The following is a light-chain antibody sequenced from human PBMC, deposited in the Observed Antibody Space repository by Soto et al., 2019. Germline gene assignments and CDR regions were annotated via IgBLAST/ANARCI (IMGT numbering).Light chain of an antibody. CDR1: QGISSY. V-gene: IGKV1-9*01. Sequence: ILLTQSPSSLSASVGDRVTITCRASQGISSYLAWYQQKPGKAPKLLIYAASTLQSGVPSRFSGSGSGIDFTLTISSLQPEDFATYYCQQLNSYPPYTFGQGTKLEIK. J-gene: IGKJ2*01. CDR3: QQLNSYPPYT. CDR2: AAS.